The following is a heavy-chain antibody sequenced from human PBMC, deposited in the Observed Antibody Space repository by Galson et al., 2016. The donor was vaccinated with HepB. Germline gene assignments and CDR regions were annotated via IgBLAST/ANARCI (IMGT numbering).Heavy chain of an antibody. Sequence: QSGAEVKKPGESLKISCKASGYRFTSYWISWVRQMPGKGLEWMGRIDPSDSYTNYSPSFQGHVTISADKTISTAYLQWSSLKASDTAMYYCASRPVSSGSYFDWYFDLWGRGTLVTVSS. CDR3: ASRPVSSGSYFDWYFDL. J-gene: IGHJ2*01. CDR2: IDPSDSYT. V-gene: IGHV5-10-1*01. D-gene: IGHD1-26*01. CDR1: GYRFTSYW.